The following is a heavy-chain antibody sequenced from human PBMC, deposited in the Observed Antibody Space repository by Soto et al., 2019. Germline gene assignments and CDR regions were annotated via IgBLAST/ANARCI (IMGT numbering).Heavy chain of an antibody. CDR3: ARDVAYSSSPYYFDY. CDR1: GFTFSSYS. Sequence: PGGSLRLSCAASGFTFSSYSMNWVRQAPGKGLEWVSYISSSSSTIYYADSVKGRFTISRDNAKNSLYLQMNSLRAGDTAVYYCARDVAYSSSPYYFDYWGQGTLVTVSS. D-gene: IGHD6-6*01. J-gene: IGHJ4*02. V-gene: IGHV3-48*01. CDR2: ISSSSSTI.